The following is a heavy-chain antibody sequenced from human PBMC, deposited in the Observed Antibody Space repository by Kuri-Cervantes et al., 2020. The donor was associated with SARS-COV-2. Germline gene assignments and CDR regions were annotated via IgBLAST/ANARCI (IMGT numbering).Heavy chain of an antibody. Sequence: ASVKVSCKASGYTFTGYYMHWVRQAPGQGLEWMGWINPNSGGTNYAQKFQGRVTTTRDTSISTAYMELSRLRSDDTAVYYCARVLGSSTSCYWDWGQGTLVTVSS. CDR1: GYTFTGYY. V-gene: IGHV1-2*02. D-gene: IGHD2-2*01. CDR3: ARVLGSSTSCYWD. CDR2: INPNSGGT. J-gene: IGHJ4*02.